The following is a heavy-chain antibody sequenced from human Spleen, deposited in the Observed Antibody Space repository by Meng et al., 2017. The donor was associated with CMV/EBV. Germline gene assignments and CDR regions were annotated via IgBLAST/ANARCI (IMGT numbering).Heavy chain of an antibody. Sequence: SVKVSCKTSGYPFTKFAINWVRQAAGQGLEWMGYANPKNSSTVYAQNFQGRVTITWDTSMSTAFMELSSLRSDDTALYYCGREGFDFWGQGTLVTVSS. V-gene: IGHV1-8*03. CDR3: GREGFDF. J-gene: IGHJ4*02. CDR2: ANPKNSST. CDR1: GYPFTKFA.